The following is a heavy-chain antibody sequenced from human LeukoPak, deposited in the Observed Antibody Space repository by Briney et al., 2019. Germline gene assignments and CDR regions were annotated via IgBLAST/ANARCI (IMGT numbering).Heavy chain of an antibody. Sequence: ASVNVSCKASGYTFIGYYMHWVRQAPGQGLEWMGWIDPNSGGTKFAQKFQGRVTMTGDTSISTAYMQLSSLRSDDTAVYYCARALAAVAGFDDWFDPWGQGTLVTVSS. CDR2: IDPNSGGT. V-gene: IGHV1-2*02. D-gene: IGHD6-19*01. CDR1: GYTFIGYY. CDR3: ARALAAVAGFDDWFDP. J-gene: IGHJ5*02.